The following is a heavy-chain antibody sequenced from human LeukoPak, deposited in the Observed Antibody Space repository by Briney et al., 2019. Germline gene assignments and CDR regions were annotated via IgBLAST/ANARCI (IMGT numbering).Heavy chain of an antibody. Sequence: PSETLSLTCTVSGGSICTDYWTWIRQPAGKGLEWIGLIYTSGSTNYNPSLKSRVTMSVDTSKNQFSLKLTSVTAADTAVYYCASDFGYWGQGTLVTVSS. CDR1: GGSICTDY. CDR2: IYTSGST. D-gene: IGHD3-10*01. V-gene: IGHV4-4*07. J-gene: IGHJ4*02. CDR3: ASDFGY.